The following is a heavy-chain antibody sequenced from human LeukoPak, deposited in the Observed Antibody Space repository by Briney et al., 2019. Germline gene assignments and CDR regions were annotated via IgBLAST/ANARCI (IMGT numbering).Heavy chain of an antibody. CDR3: AKHLVLRTIDY. D-gene: IGHD3-3*01. J-gene: IGHJ4*02. Sequence: GGSLRLSCAASGFTVSSNYMSWVRQAPGKGLEWVSVIYSGGSTYFADSVEGRFTISRDNSRNTLYLHMNSLRAEDTAVYYCAKHLVLRTIDYWGQGTLVTVSS. CDR1: GFTVSSNY. V-gene: IGHV3-53*01. CDR2: IYSGGST.